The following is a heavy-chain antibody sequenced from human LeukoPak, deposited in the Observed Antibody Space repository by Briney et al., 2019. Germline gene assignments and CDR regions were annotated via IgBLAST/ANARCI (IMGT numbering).Heavy chain of an antibody. Sequence: PSETLSLTCTVSGGSLASHFWSWIRQPPGKGLEWIAYMFDSVNTKDNPSLKSRLTLSADTSKNQFSLRLSIVTAADTAVYYCATIKRGSIFGYFDFWGQGIEVTVSS. J-gene: IGHJ4*02. D-gene: IGHD5-18*01. V-gene: IGHV4-59*11. CDR1: GGSLASHF. CDR2: MFDSVNT. CDR3: ATIKRGSIFGYFDF.